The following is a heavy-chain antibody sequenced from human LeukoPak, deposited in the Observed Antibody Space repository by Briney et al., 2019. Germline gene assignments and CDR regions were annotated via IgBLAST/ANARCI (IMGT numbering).Heavy chain of an antibody. V-gene: IGHV3-66*02. CDR2: IYSDGAT. CDR1: GFTISSDY. CDR3: ARDVPAPH. D-gene: IGHD2-2*01. J-gene: IGHJ4*02. Sequence: GGSLRLSCAASGFTISSDYMTWVRQAPGKGLEYVSIIYSDGATYYADSVKGRFTISRDDSNNTLYLLMDSLRTEDTAVYYCARDVPAPHWGQGTLVTVSP.